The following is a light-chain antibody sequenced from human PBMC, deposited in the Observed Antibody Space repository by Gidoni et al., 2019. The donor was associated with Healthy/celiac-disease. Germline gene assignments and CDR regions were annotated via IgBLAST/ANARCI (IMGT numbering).Light chain of an antibody. V-gene: IGLV3-25*03. CDR2: KDS. CDR3: QSADSSGTCEV. J-gene: IGLJ3*02. Sequence: SYELTQPPSVSVSPGQTARITCSGDALPKQYAYWYQQKPGQAPVLGIYKDSERPSGIPERFSGSSSGTTVTLTISGVQAEDEADYYCQSADSSGTCEVFGGGTKLTVL. CDR1: ALPKQY.